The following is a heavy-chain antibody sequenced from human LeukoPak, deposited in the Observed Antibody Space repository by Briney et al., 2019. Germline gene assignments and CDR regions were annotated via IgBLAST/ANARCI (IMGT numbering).Heavy chain of an antibody. V-gene: IGHV1-8*03. J-gene: IGHJ6*03. D-gene: IGHD2-8*01. CDR1: GYTFTAYY. CDR2: FNPNSGDT. CDR3: ARGGVHVHGYMDV. Sequence: ASVKVSCKASGYTFTAYYLHWVRQAPGQGLEWMGRFNPNSGDTNFAQKFQGRVTITRNTSISTAYMELSSLRSEDTAVYYCARGGVHVHGYMDVWGKGTTVTVSS.